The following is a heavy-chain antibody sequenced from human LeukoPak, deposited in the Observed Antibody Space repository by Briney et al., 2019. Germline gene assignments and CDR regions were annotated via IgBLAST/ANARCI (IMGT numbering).Heavy chain of an antibody. CDR1: GGSISSYY. D-gene: IGHD3-10*01. Sequence: SETLSLTCTVSGGSISSYYWSWLRQPPGKGLEWFGYIYYSGSTNYNPSLKSRVTISVDTSKNQFSLKLSSVTAADTAVYYCARRYYKPPSYWYFDLWGRGTLVTVSS. V-gene: IGHV4-59*08. CDR3: ARRYYKPPSYWYFDL. CDR2: IYYSGST. J-gene: IGHJ2*01.